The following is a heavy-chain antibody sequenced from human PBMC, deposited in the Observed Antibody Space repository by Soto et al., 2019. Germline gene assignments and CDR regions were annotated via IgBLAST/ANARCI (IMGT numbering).Heavy chain of an antibody. CDR1: GGTFSSYA. CDR3: ASRIAAAGTRDYYYYGMDV. D-gene: IGHD6-13*01. V-gene: IGHV1-69*13. J-gene: IGHJ6*02. CDR2: IIPIFGTA. Sequence: SVKVSCKASGGTFSSYAISWVRQAPGQGLEWMGGIIPIFGTANYAQKFQGRVTITADESTSTAYMELSSLRSEDTAVYYCASRIAAAGTRDYYYYGMDVWGQGTTVTVSS.